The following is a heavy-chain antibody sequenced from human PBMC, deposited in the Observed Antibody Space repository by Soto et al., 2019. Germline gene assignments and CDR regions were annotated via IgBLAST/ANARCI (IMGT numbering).Heavy chain of an antibody. J-gene: IGHJ4*03. V-gene: IGHV3-66*01. CDR1: GFAVSSNY. Sequence: GGSLRLSCAASGFAVSSNYMTWVRQAPGKGLEWVSVVHSGGSTFYADSVKDRFTISRDISKNTVYLQMSSLRAEDTALYYCATGGSGVFDYWGQGTLVTVSS. CDR2: VHSGGST. CDR3: ATGGSGVFDY. D-gene: IGHD6-19*01.